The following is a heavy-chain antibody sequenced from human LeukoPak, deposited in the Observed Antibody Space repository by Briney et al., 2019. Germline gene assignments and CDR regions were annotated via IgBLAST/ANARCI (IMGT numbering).Heavy chain of an antibody. J-gene: IGHJ4*02. CDR2: ISAYNGNT. Sequence: ASVKVSCKASGYTFTSYGISWVRQAPGQGLEWMGWISAYNGNTNYAQKLQGRVTMTTDTSTSTAYMELRSLRSDDTAVYYCARAGLGYCSSTNCYAKYYFDYWGQGTLVTVSS. V-gene: IGHV1-18*01. D-gene: IGHD2-2*01. CDR1: GYTFTSYG. CDR3: ARAGLGYCSSTNCYAKYYFDY.